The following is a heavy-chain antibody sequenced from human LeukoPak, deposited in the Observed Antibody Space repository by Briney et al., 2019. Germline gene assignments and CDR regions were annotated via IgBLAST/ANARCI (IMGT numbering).Heavy chain of an antibody. J-gene: IGHJ5*02. V-gene: IGHV1-2*02. CDR3: ARGDDSSGYKNWFDP. CDR2: INPNSGGT. CDR1: GYTFTGYY. Sequence: GASVKVSCKASGYTFTGYYMHWVRQAPGQGLEWMGWINPNSGGTNYAQKFQGRVTMTRDTSISTAYMELSRLRSDDTAVYYCARGDDSSGYKNWFDPWGQGTLVTVSS. D-gene: IGHD3-22*01.